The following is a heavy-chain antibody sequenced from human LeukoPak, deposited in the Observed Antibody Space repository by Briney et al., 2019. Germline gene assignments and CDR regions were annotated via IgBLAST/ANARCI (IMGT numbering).Heavy chain of an antibody. V-gene: IGHV3-30*18. CDR3: AKDRHHSSPVGYYYYYGMDV. Sequence: PGGSLRLSCAASGFTFSSYGMHRVRQAPGKGLEWVAVISYDGSNKYYVDSVKGRFTISRDNSKNTLYLQMNSLRAEDTAVYYCAKDRHHSSPVGYYYYYGMDVWGQGTTVTVSS. CDR2: ISYDGSNK. J-gene: IGHJ6*02. D-gene: IGHD6-13*01. CDR1: GFTFSSYG.